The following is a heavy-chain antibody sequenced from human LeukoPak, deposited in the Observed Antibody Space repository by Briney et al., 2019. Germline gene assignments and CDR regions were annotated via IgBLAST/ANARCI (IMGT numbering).Heavy chain of an antibody. D-gene: IGHD3-22*01. Sequence: GASVKVSCKASGYTFTSYGISWVRQAPGQGLEWMGWISAYNGNTNYAQKLQGRVTMTTDTSTSTAYMELRRLRSDDTAVYYCARLVAEYYYDSSGYIGDYWGQGTLVTVSS. V-gene: IGHV1-18*01. J-gene: IGHJ4*02. CDR2: ISAYNGNT. CDR1: GYTFTSYG. CDR3: ARLVAEYYYDSSGYIGDY.